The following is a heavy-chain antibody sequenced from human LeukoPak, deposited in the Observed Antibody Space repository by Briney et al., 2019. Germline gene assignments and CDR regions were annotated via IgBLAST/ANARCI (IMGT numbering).Heavy chain of an antibody. V-gene: IGHV1-69*04. CDR1: GGTFSSYA. D-gene: IGHD2-2*01. CDR2: IIPILGIA. J-gene: IGHJ4*02. CDR3: ATXPXTDXSSTSCYGFDY. Sequence: SVKVSCKASGGTFSSYAISWVRQAPGQGLEWMGRIIPILGIANYAQKFQGRVTITADKSTSTAYMELSSLRSEDTAVYYCATXPXTDXSSTSCYGFDYWGQGTLVTVSS.